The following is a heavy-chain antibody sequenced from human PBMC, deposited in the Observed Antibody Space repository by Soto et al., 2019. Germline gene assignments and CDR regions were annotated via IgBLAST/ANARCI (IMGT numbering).Heavy chain of an antibody. CDR1: GFTFRRYG. CDR2: ISSSTSYV. V-gene: IGHV3-21*01. J-gene: IGHJ5*01. D-gene: IGHD2-2*01. Sequence: PGGSLRLSCAASGFTFRRYGINWLRQAPGKGLEWVASISSSTSYVYYADSVKGRFSTSRDNAKNILYLEMYALRTEDTAVYYCARDPSEGRVGNWFESWGRGTLVTVSS. CDR3: ARDPSEGRVGNWFES.